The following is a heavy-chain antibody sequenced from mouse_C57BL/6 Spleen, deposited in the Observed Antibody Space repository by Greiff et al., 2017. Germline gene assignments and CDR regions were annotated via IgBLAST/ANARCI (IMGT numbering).Heavy chain of an antibody. D-gene: IGHD2-5*01. CDR2: IYPGSGNT. CDR3: ANTYYSNPYYAMDY. Sequence: VQLQQSGAELVRPGASVKLSCKASGYTFTDYYINWVKQRPGQGLEWIARIYPGSGNTYYNEKFKGKATLTAEKSSSTAYMQLSSLTSEDSAVYFCANTYYSNPYYAMDYWGQGTSVTVSS. CDR1: GYTFTDYY. V-gene: IGHV1-76*01. J-gene: IGHJ4*01.